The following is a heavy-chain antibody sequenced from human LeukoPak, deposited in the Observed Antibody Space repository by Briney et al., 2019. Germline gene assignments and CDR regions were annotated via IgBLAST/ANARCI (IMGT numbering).Heavy chain of an antibody. J-gene: IGHJ4*02. CDR1: GFTFSSYW. Sequence: GGSLRLSCAASGFTFSSYWMHWVRQAPGKGLVWVSRINTDGSSTSYADSVKGRFTISRDNAKNTLYLQMNSLRAEDTAVYYCARDYSNYGIFDYWGQGTLVTVSS. D-gene: IGHD4-11*01. V-gene: IGHV3-74*01. CDR3: ARDYSNYGIFDY. CDR2: INTDGSST.